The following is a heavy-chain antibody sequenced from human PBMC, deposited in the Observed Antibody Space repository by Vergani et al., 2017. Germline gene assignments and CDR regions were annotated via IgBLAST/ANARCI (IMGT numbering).Heavy chain of an antibody. J-gene: IGHJ3*01. CDR2: INPIDSKI. V-gene: IGHV5-51*03. CDR1: ESSFISNE. CDR3: ASGGHGSENGGALQL. D-gene: IGHD3-10*01. Sequence: VQLVQSGAEVKKPGESLKISCKYSESSFISNEIAWVRQMSGKGLQWMGNINPIDSKIAYSPSFQGQAIMSLDKSITTAYLQWRSLQASDTATYFCASGGHGSENGGALQLWGQGTNITVSS.